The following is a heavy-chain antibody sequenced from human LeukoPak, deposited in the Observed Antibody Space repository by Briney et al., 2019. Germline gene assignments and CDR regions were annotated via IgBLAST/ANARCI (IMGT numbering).Heavy chain of an antibody. V-gene: IGHV3-74*03. CDR3: ASGRWYYGSGSSNWFDP. J-gene: IGHJ5*02. Sequence: PGGSLRLSCVASGFTFSSYWMHWVRQAPGKGLVWVSRINSDGSSTKCADSVKGRFTISRDNAKNTLYLQMNSLRAEDTAVYYCASGRWYYGSGSSNWFDPWGQGTLVTVSS. CDR1: GFTFSSYW. CDR2: INSDGSST. D-gene: IGHD3-10*01.